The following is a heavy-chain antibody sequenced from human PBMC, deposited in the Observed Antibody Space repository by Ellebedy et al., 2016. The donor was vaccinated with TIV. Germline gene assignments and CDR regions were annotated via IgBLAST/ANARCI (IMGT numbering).Heavy chain of an antibody. J-gene: IGHJ3*02. CDR2: FGVSGDTT. D-gene: IGHD5-24*01. CDR3: AKDQVAGDGRWVFDM. V-gene: IGHV3-23*01. Sequence: GESLKISCAASRFTFSSYWMSWVRQAPGKGLEWVSGFGVSGDTTYYADSVKGRFTISRDNSKNTLYLQMTSLSAEDTAMYYCAKDQVAGDGRWVFDMWGQGTKVTVSS. CDR1: RFTFSSYW.